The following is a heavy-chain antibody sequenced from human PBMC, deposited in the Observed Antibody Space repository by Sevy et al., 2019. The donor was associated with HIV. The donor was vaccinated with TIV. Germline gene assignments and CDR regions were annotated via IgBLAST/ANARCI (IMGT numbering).Heavy chain of an antibody. CDR2: VYYSGNT. CDR1: GGSISSSSYY. Sequence: SETLSLTCTVSGGSISSSSYYWDWIRQPPGKGLDWIGTVYYSGNTYYYPSLKSRVTISVDTSRNQFSLRLSSATAADKAVYYCARRTYGDYVGYYDYWGQGTLVTVSS. J-gene: IGHJ4*02. D-gene: IGHD4-17*01. CDR3: ARRTYGDYVGYYDY. V-gene: IGHV4-39*01.